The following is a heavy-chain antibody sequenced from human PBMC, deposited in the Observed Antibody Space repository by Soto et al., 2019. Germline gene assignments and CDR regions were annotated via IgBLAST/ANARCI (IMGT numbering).Heavy chain of an antibody. D-gene: IGHD3-22*01. CDR1: GYSFTSYW. V-gene: IGHV5-10-1*01. CDR2: IDPSDSYT. J-gene: IGHJ4*02. CDR3: ARHVDYYDSSGYFY. Sequence: PGESLKISFKGSGYSFTSYWITWVLQLPGKVLECMGRIDPSDSYTNYSSSFQGHVTISADKSISTAYLQWSSLKASDTAMYYCARHVDYYDSSGYFYWGQGTLVTVSS.